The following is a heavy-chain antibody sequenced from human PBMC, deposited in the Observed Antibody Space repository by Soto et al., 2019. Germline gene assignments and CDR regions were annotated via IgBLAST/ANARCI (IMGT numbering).Heavy chain of an antibody. CDR3: AKDQGIAASHGVD. CDR2: ISNDGSDK. CDR1: GFTFNNYG. V-gene: IGHV3-30*18. J-gene: IGHJ3*01. D-gene: IGHD6-13*01. Sequence: QVQLVESGGGVVQPGRSLRLSCAASGFTFNNYGMHWVRQAPGKGLEWVATISNDGSDKYYADSVKGRLTIFRDNSKNTVYLQMNSLRAEDTALYYCAKDQGIAASHGVDWGQGTMVTVSS.